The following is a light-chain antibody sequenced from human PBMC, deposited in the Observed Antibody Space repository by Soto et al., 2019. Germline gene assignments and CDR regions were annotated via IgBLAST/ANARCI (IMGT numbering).Light chain of an antibody. CDR2: RNN. V-gene: IGLV1-47*01. J-gene: IGLJ1*01. CDR3: AAWDDSLNGYV. CDR1: SSNIGSNY. Sequence: QSVLTQPPSASGTPGQRVTISCSGSSSNIGSNYVYWYQQLPGTAPKLLIYRNNQRPSGVPDRFSGSKSGTSASLAISGLRSEDEADYYCAAWDDSLNGYVFGFGTKLTVL.